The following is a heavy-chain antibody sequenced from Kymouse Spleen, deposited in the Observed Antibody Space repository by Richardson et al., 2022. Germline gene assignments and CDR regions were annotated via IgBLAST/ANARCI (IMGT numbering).Heavy chain of an antibody. D-gene: IGHD4-17*01,IGHD4-23*01. V-gene: IGHV3-9*01. CDR3: AKDPIPGLRGFDP. J-gene: IGHJ5*02. Sequence: EVQLVESGGGLVQPGRSLRLSCAASGFTFDDYAMHWVRQAPGKGLEWVSGISWNSGSIGYADSVKGRFTISRDNAKNSLYLQMNSLRAEDTALYYCAKDPIPGLRGFDPWGQGTLVTVSS. CDR2: ISWNSGSI. CDR1: GFTFDDYA.